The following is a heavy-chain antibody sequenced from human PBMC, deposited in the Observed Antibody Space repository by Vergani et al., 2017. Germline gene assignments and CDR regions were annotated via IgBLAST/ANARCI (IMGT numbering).Heavy chain of an antibody. CDR2: ISYDGTQK. J-gene: IGHJ1*01. CDR1: GFTSSYYG. CDR3: ATKSCGTPGCQIGYFRE. Sequence: QVHLVESGGGVVQPGRSLRLSCVVSGFTSSYYGMHWVRQAPAKGREWVAVISYDGTQKYYADSVKGRFTISRDNSKSTLYLQMNSLRTEDTAVYYCATKSCGTPGCQIGYFREWGQGTLVTVSS. V-gene: IGHV3-30*03. D-gene: IGHD2-15*01.